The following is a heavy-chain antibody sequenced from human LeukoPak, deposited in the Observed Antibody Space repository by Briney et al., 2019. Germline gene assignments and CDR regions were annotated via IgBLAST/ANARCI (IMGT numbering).Heavy chain of an antibody. V-gene: IGHV1-2*02. D-gene: IGHD3-22*01. CDR3: ARLYYDSSGYSSYYYYMDV. Sequence: ASVKVSCKASGYTFTGYYMHWVRQAPGQGREWMGWINPNSGGTNYAQKFQGRVTMTRDTSISTAYMELSRLRSDDTAVYYCARLYYDSSGYSSYYYYMDVWGKGTTVTVSS. CDR2: INPNSGGT. CDR1: GYTFTGYY. J-gene: IGHJ6*03.